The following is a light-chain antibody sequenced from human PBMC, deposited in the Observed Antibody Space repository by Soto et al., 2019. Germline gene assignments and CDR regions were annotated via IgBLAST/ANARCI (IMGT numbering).Light chain of an antibody. Sequence: QSALTQPASVSGSPGQSISISCTGTSSDVGAYNFVSWYQQHPGKAPKLMIYEVSNRPSGVSNRFSSSKSGNTASLTISGLQAEDEADYYCSSYTSSSTLVFGSGTKVTVL. CDR3: SSYTSSSTLV. CDR2: EVS. CDR1: SSDVGAYNF. V-gene: IGLV2-14*01. J-gene: IGLJ1*01.